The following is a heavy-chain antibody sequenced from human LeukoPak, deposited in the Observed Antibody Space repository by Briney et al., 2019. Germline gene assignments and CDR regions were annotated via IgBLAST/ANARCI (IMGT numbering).Heavy chain of an antibody. V-gene: IGHV4-39*07. Sequence: SETLSLTCTVSGGSISSSSYYWGWIRQPPGKGLEWIGSIYYSGSTYYNPSLKSRVTISVDTSKNQFSLKLSSVTAADTAVYYCARLRYCSSTSCYGHYFDYWGQGTLVTVSS. J-gene: IGHJ4*02. CDR3: ARLRYCSSTSCYGHYFDY. CDR1: GGSISSSSYY. CDR2: IYYSGST. D-gene: IGHD2-2*01.